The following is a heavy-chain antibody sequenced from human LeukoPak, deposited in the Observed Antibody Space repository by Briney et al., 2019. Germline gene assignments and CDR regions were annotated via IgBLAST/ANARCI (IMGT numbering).Heavy chain of an antibody. J-gene: IGHJ4*02. CDR2: INGYNVNT. CDR1: GYTFASFG. V-gene: IGHV1-18*01. CDR3: ARDSHYVPDY. Sequence: ASVKVSFKASGYTFASFGISWVRQAPGQGLEWMAWINGYNVNTNYAQKFQDRVTVTTDTSASTAYMEVRSLTSDDTAVYYCARDSHYVPDYWGQGTLVTVSS. D-gene: IGHD4-17*01.